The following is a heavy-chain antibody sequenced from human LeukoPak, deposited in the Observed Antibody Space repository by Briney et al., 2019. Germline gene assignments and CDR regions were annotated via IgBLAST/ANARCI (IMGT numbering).Heavy chain of an antibody. CDR3: AKDKDSSSWFYYFDY. V-gene: IGHV3-30*18. J-gene: IGHJ4*02. CDR1: GFTFSSYG. CDR2: ISYDGSNK. Sequence: GGSLRLSCAASGFTFSSYGMHWVRRAPGKGLEWVAVISYDGSNKYYADSVKGRFTISRDNSKNTLYLQMNSLRAEDTAVYYCAKDKDSSSWFYYFDYWGQGTLVTVSS. D-gene: IGHD6-13*01.